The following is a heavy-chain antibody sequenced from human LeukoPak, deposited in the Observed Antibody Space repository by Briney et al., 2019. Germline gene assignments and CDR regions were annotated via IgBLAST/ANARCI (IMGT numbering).Heavy chain of an antibody. V-gene: IGHV3-21*01. Sequence: RPGGSLRLSCAASGFTFSSYSMNWVRQAPGKGLEWVSSISSSSSYIYYADSVKGRFTISRDNAKNSLYLQMNSLRAEDTAVYYCATLTGDSSEDWFDPWGQGTLATVSS. D-gene: IGHD6-25*01. CDR3: ATLTGDSSEDWFDP. CDR2: ISSSSSYI. J-gene: IGHJ5*02. CDR1: GFTFSSYS.